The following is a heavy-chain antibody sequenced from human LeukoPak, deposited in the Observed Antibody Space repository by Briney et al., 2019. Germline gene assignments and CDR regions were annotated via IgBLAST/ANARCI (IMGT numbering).Heavy chain of an antibody. Sequence: GSSVKVSCKTSGGTFSRDAVSWVRQAPGQGLEWMGGIIPIFGTANYAQKFQGRVIITADESTSTAYMELSSLRSEDTAVYYCARADYYGSGNPKDYYYGMDVWGQGTTVTVSS. CDR2: IIPIFGTA. D-gene: IGHD3-10*01. V-gene: IGHV1-69*01. CDR3: ARADYYGSGNPKDYYYGMDV. J-gene: IGHJ6*02. CDR1: GGTFSRDA.